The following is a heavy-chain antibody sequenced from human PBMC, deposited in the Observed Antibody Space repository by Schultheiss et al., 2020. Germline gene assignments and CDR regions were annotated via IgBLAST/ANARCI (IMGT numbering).Heavy chain of an antibody. CDR2: IHYDGTT. Sequence: SQTLSLTCSVSGGVISGSSHYWGWVRQSPGKGLECIGFIHYDGTTFNNPSFESRLTISVETSKNQFSLKLSSVTAADTAVYYCARDVVYASGWSGYFDFWGQGTLVTVSS. CDR1: GGVISGSSHY. V-gene: IGHV4-39*07. CDR3: ARDVVYASGWSGYFDF. J-gene: IGHJ4*02. D-gene: IGHD2-8*02.